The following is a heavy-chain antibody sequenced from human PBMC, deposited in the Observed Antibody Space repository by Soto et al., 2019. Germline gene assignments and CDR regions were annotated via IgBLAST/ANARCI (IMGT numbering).Heavy chain of an antibody. D-gene: IGHD3-10*01. Sequence: SVKVSCKSSGGIFTASAISWVRQAPGQGPEWMGGVIPMFGTANYPQRFQGRVTINADESTNTAYMQLSSLRSEDTAVYFCAVGFKLDYYSLDVWGQGTTVTVSS. V-gene: IGHV1-69*13. CDR3: AVGFKLDYYSLDV. CDR1: GGIFTASA. J-gene: IGHJ6*02. CDR2: VIPMFGTA.